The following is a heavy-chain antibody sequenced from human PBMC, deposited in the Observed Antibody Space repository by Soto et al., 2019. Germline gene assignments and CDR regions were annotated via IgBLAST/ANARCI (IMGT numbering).Heavy chain of an antibody. V-gene: IGHV4-59*01. D-gene: IGHD2-2*01. CDR2: IYYSGST. CDR1: GGSISSYY. J-gene: IGHJ6*02. CDR3: ARAWGGNIVVVPAAPETPYYYYGMDV. Sequence: SETLSLTCTVSGGSISSYYWSWIRQPPGKGLEWIGYIYYSGSTNYNPSLKSRVTISVDTSKNQFSLKLSSVTAADTAVYYCARAWGGNIVVVPAAPETPYYYYGMDVWGQGTTVTVSS.